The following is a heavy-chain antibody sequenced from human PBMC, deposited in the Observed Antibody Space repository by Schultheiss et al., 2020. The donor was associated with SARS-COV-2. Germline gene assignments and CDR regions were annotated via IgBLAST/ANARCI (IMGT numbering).Heavy chain of an antibody. D-gene: IGHD4-17*01. CDR3: AKEILDYRDYDDVLAGGYDS. Sequence: GGSLRLSCAASGFTFSSYSMNWVRQAPGKGLEWVSSLSRGGRATYYADSVKGRFTISGDNSKNTVYLQMTNLRAEDTAMYFCAKEILDYRDYDDVLAGGYDSWGQGTLVTVSS. CDR2: LSRGGRAT. CDR1: GFTFSSYS. J-gene: IGHJ5*01. V-gene: IGHV3-21*04.